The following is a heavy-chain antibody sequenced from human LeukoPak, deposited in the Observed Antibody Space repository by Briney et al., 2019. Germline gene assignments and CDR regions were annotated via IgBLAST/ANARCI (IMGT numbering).Heavy chain of an antibody. Sequence: KTGGSLRLPCAASGFTFSSYSMNWVRQAPGKGLEWVSSISSSSSYIYYADSVKGRFTISRDNAKNSLYLQMNSLRAEDTAVYYCATGVVVYDSFDYWGQGTLVTVSS. V-gene: IGHV3-21*01. CDR3: ATGVVVYDSFDY. CDR2: ISSSSSYI. J-gene: IGHJ4*02. D-gene: IGHD2-8*02. CDR1: GFTFSSYS.